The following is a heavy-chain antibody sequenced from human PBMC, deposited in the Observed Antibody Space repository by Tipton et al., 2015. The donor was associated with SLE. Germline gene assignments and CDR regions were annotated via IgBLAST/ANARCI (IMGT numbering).Heavy chain of an antibody. Sequence: LRLSCTVSGGSISSYHWSWIRQSPGKGLEWIGYIYYSGGTNYNPTLKSRVTISIDASRKQFSLKLPSVTAADTAIYYCARLLGTTLTTGDWFDPWGQGILVTVST. D-gene: IGHD3-9*01. CDR2: IYYSGGT. J-gene: IGHJ5*02. V-gene: IGHV4-59*08. CDR1: GGSISSYH. CDR3: ARLLGTTLTTGDWFDP.